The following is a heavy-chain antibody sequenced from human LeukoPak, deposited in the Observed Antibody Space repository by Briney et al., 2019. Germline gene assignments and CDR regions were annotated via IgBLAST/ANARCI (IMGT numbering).Heavy chain of an antibody. CDR3: ARSPKGSSGWYSGYFQH. D-gene: IGHD6-19*01. CDR2: IGAYNGNT. J-gene: IGHJ1*01. V-gene: IGHV1-18*01. CDR1: GYTFTSYG. Sequence: ASVKVSCKASGYTFTSYGISWVRQAPGQGLEWMGWIGAYNGNTNYAQKLQGRVTMTTDTSTSTAYMELRSLRSDDTAVYYCARSPKGSSGWYSGYFQHWGQGTLVTVSS.